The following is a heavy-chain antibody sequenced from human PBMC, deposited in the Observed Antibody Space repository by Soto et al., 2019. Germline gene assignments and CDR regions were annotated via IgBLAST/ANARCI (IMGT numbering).Heavy chain of an antibody. J-gene: IGHJ3*02. Sequence: GGSLRLSCAASGFTFSSYWMSWVRQAPGKGLEWVANIKQDGSEKYYVDSVKGRFTISRDNAKNSLYLQMNSLRAEDTAVYYCARDSAPSGSYYKDAFDIWGQGTMVTVSS. D-gene: IGHD3-10*01. CDR1: GFTFSSYW. CDR3: ARDSAPSGSYYKDAFDI. CDR2: IKQDGSEK. V-gene: IGHV3-7*01.